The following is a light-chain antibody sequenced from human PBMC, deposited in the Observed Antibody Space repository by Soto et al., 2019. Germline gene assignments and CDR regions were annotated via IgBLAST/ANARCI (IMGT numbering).Light chain of an antibody. Sequence: QSALTQPASVSGSPGQSITISCTGTSSDVGGYNYVSWYQQHPGKAPKLMIYVVSHRPSGVSNRFSGSKSGNTASLTISGLQAEDEADYSCSSYTSSSTVVFGGGTKLTVL. V-gene: IGLV2-14*01. J-gene: IGLJ2*01. CDR2: VVS. CDR3: SSYTSSSTVV. CDR1: SSDVGGYNY.